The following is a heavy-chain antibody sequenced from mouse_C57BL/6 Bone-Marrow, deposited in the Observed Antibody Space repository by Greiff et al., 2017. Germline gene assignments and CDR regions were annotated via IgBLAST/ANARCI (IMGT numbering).Heavy chain of an antibody. V-gene: IGHV1-64*01. J-gene: IGHJ4*01. CDR2: IHPNSGST. CDR3: ARSVLWLRRLDY. CDR1: GYTFTSYW. Sequence: QVQLQQPGAELVKPGASVKLSCKASGYTFTSYWMHWVKQRPGQGLEWIGMIHPNSGSTNYNEKFKSKATLTVDKSSSTAYMQLSSLTSEDSAVYFCARSVLWLRRLDYWGQGTSVTVSS. D-gene: IGHD2-2*01.